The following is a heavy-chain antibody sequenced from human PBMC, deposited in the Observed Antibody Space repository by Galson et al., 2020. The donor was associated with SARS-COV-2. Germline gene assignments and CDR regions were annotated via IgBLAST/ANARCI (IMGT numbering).Heavy chain of an antibody. D-gene: IGHD3-10*01. Sequence: ALVKVSCKASGYTFTGYFMHWVRQAPGQGLEWMGWINPNSGGTNYAQKFLGRVTMTRDTSISTAYMELSRLRSDDTAVYYCASYYVGSKSYYTYYYYGVDVWGQGTTVTVSS. J-gene: IGHJ6*02. CDR3: ASYYVGSKSYYTYYYYGVDV. CDR1: GYTFTGYF. V-gene: IGHV1-2*02. CDR2: INPNSGGT.